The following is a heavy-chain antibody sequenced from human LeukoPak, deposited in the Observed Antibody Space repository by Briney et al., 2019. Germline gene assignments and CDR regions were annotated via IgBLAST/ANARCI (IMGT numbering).Heavy chain of an antibody. V-gene: IGHV3-30*04. D-gene: IGHD2-15*01. J-gene: IGHJ4*02. CDR3: ARASLGYCSGGSCYPGFDFDY. CDR1: GFTFSSYA. Sequence: GRSLRLSCAASGFTFSSYAMHWVRQAPGKGLEWVAVISYDGSNKHYADSVKGRLTISRDNSKNTLYLQMNSLRAEDTAVYYCARASLGYCSGGSCYPGFDFDYWGQGTLVTVSS. CDR2: ISYDGSNK.